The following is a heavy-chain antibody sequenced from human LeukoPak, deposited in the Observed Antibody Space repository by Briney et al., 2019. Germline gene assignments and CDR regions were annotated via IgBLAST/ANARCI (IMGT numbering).Heavy chain of an antibody. V-gene: IGHV4-59*08. Sequence: SETLSLTCTVSGGSISSYYWSWIRQPPGKGLEWIGYIYYSGSTDYNPSLKSRVTISVDTSKNQFSLKLSSVTAADTAVYYCAAGGSWGGFDYWGQGILVTVSS. CDR2: IYYSGST. CDR3: AAGGSWGGFDY. CDR1: GGSISSYY. D-gene: IGHD1-26*01. J-gene: IGHJ4*02.